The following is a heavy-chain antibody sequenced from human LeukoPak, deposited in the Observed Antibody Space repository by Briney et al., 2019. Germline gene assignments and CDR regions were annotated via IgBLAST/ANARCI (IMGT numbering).Heavy chain of an antibody. CDR1: GFTISSYS. J-gene: IGHJ4*02. CDR3: ARQQVDAAIVFDY. CDR2: IISSSSYI. D-gene: IGHD5-18*01. V-gene: IGHV3-21*04. Sequence: PGGSLRLSCTVSGFTISSYSLYWVRQAPGKGLEWVSSIISSSSYIYYADSVKGRFTISRDNAKNSLYLQMHSLRAEEKSLYYCARQQVDAAIVFDYWGQGTLVTVSS.